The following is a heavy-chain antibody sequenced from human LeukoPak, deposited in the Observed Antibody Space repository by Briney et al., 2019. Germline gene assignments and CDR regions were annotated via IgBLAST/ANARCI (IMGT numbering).Heavy chain of an antibody. V-gene: IGHV1-18*01. CDR3: ARGARYCGGDCYPAFFDY. Sequence: ASVEVSCKASGYTFTSYGISWVRQAPGQGLEWMGWISAYNGNTNYAQKLQSRVTMTTDTSTSTAYMELSRLRSDDTAVYYCARGARYCGGDCYPAFFDYWGQGTLVTVSS. J-gene: IGHJ4*02. D-gene: IGHD2-21*02. CDR1: GYTFTSYG. CDR2: ISAYNGNT.